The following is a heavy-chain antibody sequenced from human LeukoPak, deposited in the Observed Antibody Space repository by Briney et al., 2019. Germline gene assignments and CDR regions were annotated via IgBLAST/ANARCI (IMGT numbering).Heavy chain of an antibody. CDR1: GFTFTKHW. D-gene: IGHD1-26*01. Sequence: GSLRLSCAASGFTFTKHWMSWVRQTKDKGLECVAKIREDGGEKHYVDSVKGRFTISRDNAKNSLYLQMNSLRVDDTAVYYCARDYRGGWNDYWGQGTLVTVSS. J-gene: IGHJ4*02. CDR3: ARDYRGGWNDY. CDR2: IREDGGEK. V-gene: IGHV3-7*01.